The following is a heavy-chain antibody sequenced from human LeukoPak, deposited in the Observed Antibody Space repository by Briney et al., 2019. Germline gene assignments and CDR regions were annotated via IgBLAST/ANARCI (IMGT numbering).Heavy chain of an antibody. V-gene: IGHV3-7*01. J-gene: IGHJ6*03. CDR1: GFTFSSYG. D-gene: IGHD3-9*01. Sequence: GGSLRLSCAASGFTFSSYGMHWVRQAPGKGLEWVANIKQDGSEKYYVDSVKGRFTISRDNAKNSLYLQMNSLRAEDTAVYYCARDREVLRYFDWLLHYYYMDVWGKGTTVTISS. CDR3: ARDREVLRYFDWLLHYYYMDV. CDR2: IKQDGSEK.